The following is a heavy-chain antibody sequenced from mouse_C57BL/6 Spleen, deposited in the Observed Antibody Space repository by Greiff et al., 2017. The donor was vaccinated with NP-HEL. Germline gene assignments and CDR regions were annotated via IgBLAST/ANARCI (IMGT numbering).Heavy chain of an antibody. D-gene: IGHD6-2*01. Sequence: VQLQQSGAELVKPGASVKLSCTASGFNIKDYYMHWVKQRTEQGLEWIGRIDPEDGETKYDPKFQGKATITADTSSNTAYLQLSSLTSEDTAVYYCAAPRLNRRYAMDYWGQGTSVTVSS. CDR3: AAPRLNRRYAMDY. CDR1: GFNIKDYY. V-gene: IGHV14-2*01. J-gene: IGHJ4*01. CDR2: IDPEDGET.